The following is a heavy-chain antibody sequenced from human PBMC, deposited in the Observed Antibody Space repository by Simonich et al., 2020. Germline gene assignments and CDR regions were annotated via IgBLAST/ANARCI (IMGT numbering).Heavy chain of an antibody. CDR1: GGSISSYY. CDR2: IYYNGST. Sequence: QVQLQESGPGLVKPSETLSLTCTVSGGSISSYYWSWFRQPPGKGLEWIGYIYYNGSTNYHPTLKSRVTISVDTSKNQFSLKLSSVTAADTAVYYCARGGLYFDYWGQGTLVTVSS. J-gene: IGHJ4*02. D-gene: IGHD2-15*01. CDR3: ARGGLYFDY. V-gene: IGHV4-59*01.